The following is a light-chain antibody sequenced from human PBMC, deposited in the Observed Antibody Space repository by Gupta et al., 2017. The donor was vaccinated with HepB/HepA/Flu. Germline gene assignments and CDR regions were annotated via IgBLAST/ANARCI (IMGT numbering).Light chain of an antibody. J-gene: IGLJ3*02. CDR3: QAWDSSTRV. CDR1: KLGDKY. Sequence: SYELPQPPSVSVSPGQTASITCSGDKLGDKYVSWYQQKPGQSPVLVIYQDTKRPSGIPERFSGSNSGNTATLTISGTQAMDEADYYCQAWDSSTRVFGGGTKLTVL. CDR2: QDT. V-gene: IGLV3-1*01.